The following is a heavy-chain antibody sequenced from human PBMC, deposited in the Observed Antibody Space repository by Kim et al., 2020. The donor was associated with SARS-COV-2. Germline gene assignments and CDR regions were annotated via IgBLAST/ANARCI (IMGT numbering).Heavy chain of an antibody. V-gene: IGHV3-23*01. J-gene: IGHJ4*02. CDR3: AKWGSGSFYNPSTPIDY. CDR1: GFTFSNYA. D-gene: IGHD3-10*01. Sequence: GGSLRLSCAASGFTFSNYAMSWVRQAPGKGLEWVSGISGSGVSTKYADSVQGRFTISRDNSKYTLFLQMNSLRAEDTALYYCAKWGSGSFYNPSTPIDYWGQGTLVTVSS. CDR2: ISGSGVST.